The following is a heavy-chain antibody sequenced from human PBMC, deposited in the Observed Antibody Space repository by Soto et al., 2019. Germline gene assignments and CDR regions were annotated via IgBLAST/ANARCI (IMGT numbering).Heavy chain of an antibody. CDR2: IYHSVST. D-gene: IGHD2-15*01. CDR3: ARDCSGGSRKYFDY. Sequence: SETLSLTCAVSGYSISSGYYWGWSRQPPGKGLDCIWSIYHSVSTYYNPSLKSRVTISADTSKNQFSLKLSSVTAADTAVYYCARDCSGGSRKYFDYWGQGTLVTVSS. V-gene: IGHV4-38-2*02. CDR1: GYSISSGYY. J-gene: IGHJ4*02.